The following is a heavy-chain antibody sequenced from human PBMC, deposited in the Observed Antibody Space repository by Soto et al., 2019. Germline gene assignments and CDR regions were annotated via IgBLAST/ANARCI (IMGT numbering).Heavy chain of an antibody. V-gene: IGHV1-69*12. D-gene: IGHD6-19*01. Sequence: QVQLVQSGAEVKKPGSSVKVSCKVSGGTFSNYAIDWVRLAPGHGLEWMGGIVPIFGTTYYTQKFQGRATSIADDSTTTDYLEMSSLRSEDTAISYCARVEAVAGLYNYHGLDVCGQGTAVTVSS. CDR1: GGTFSNYA. CDR3: ARVEAVAGLYNYHGLDV. J-gene: IGHJ6*02. CDR2: IVPIFGTT.